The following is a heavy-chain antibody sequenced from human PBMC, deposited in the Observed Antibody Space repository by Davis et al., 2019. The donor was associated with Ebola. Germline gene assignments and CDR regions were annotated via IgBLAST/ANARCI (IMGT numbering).Heavy chain of an antibody. CDR1: GGSVSNSAYH. D-gene: IGHD5-24*01. J-gene: IGHJ5*02. Sequence: SETLSLTCVVSGGSVSNSAYHWGWIRQPPEKGLEWIGTIDSSGNTYYNPSLMSRVSISADTSKNQFSLKLRSVTAADTAVYFCVRRTNTYGGWFDPWGQGTLVTVSS. V-gene: IGHV4-39*01. CDR3: VRRTNTYGGWFDP. CDR2: IDSSGNT.